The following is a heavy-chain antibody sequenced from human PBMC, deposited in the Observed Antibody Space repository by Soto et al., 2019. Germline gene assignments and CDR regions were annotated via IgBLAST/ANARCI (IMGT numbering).Heavy chain of an antibody. CDR2: ISPYNGNT. V-gene: IGHV1-18*01. CDR1: GYTLATFG. J-gene: IGHJ4*02. D-gene: IGHD4-17*01. Sequence: ASVKVSCKASGYTLATFGITWVRQAPGQGLEWMGWISPYNGNTDYAQKFQGRVTMTTDTSTSTAYMELRSLRSDDTAVYYCARSDSTVTTRSDYWGQGTLVTVSS. CDR3: ARSDSTVTTRSDY.